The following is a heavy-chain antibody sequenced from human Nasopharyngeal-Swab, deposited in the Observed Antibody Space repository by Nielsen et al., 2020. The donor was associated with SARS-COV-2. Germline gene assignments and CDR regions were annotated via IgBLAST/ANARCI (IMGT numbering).Heavy chain of an antibody. Sequence: SVKVSCKASGGSFSNYAFSWVRQAPAQGLEWMGGIFPFRGTPVYAPRSPGRVTVSADESTSTASMELRSLRSDDTAIYVCSRGIRNGGYFDYWGQGTLVTVSS. D-gene: IGHD2-8*01. J-gene: IGHJ4*02. V-gene: IGHV1-69*13. CDR3: SRGIRNGGYFDY. CDR2: IFPFRGTP. CDR1: GGSFSNYA.